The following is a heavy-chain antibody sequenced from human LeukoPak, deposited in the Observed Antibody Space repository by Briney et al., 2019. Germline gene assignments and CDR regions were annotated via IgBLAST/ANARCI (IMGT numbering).Heavy chain of an antibody. Sequence: PGGSLRLSCAASGFTFSSYAMHWVRQAPGKGLEWVAVISYDGSNKYYADSVKGRFTISRDNSKNTLYLQMNSLRAEDTAVYYCAREQLENGIFDYWGQGTLVTVSS. CDR1: GFTFSSYA. D-gene: IGHD1-1*01. CDR3: AREQLENGIFDY. J-gene: IGHJ4*02. CDR2: ISYDGSNK. V-gene: IGHV3-30-3*01.